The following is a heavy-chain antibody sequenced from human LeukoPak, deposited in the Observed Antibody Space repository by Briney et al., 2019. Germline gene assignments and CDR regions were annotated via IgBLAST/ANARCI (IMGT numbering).Heavy chain of an antibody. D-gene: IGHD3-3*01. J-gene: IGHJ4*02. CDR2: ISAGGRTT. CDR1: GLTFSNLK. Sequence: GGSLRLSCAVSGLTFSNLKMNWVRQAPGKGLEWVSYISAGGRTTFYADSVTGRFTISRDNAKNSLYLQMSSLRVEDTAVYYCASWAGNTQSDSWSGPFDYWDQGSLATVSS. V-gene: IGHV3-48*03. CDR3: ASWAGNTQSDSWSGPFDY.